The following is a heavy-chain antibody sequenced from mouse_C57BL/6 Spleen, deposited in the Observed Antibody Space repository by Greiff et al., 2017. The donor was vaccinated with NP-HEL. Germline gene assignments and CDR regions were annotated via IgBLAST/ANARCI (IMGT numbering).Heavy chain of an antibody. Sequence: VQLQQSGAELVKPGASVKMSCKASGYTFTSYWITWVKQRPGQGLEWIGDIYPGSGSTNYNEKFKSKATLTVDTSSSTAYMQLSSLPSEDSAVYYCARATTKYFDYWGQGTTLTVSS. J-gene: IGHJ2*01. D-gene: IGHD2-12*01. V-gene: IGHV1-55*01. CDR2: IYPGSGST. CDR3: ARATTKYFDY. CDR1: GYTFTSYW.